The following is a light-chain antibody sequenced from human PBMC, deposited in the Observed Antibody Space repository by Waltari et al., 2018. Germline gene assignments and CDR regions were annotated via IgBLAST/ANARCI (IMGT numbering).Light chain of an antibody. CDR3: QQSYSPHRT. J-gene: IGKJ1*01. CDR2: WAS. V-gene: IGKV4-1*01. CDR1: QSVLYSSNNKNY. Sequence: DIVMTQSPDSLAVSLGERATINCKSSQSVLYSSNNKNYLAWYQQKPGQPPKLLIYWASIRESRVPDRFSGSGSETDFTLTISSLQAEDVAVYYCQQSYSPHRTFGQGTRVEIK.